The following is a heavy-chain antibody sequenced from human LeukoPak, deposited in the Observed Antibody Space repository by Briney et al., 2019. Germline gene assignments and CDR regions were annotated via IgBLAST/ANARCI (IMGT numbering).Heavy chain of an antibody. Sequence: EAGGSLRLSCAASGFTFSSYSMNWVRQAPGKGLEWVSSISSSSSYIYYADSVKGRFTISRDNAKNSLYLQMNSLRAEDTAVYYCATSADPDSSGWYKVIDYWGQGTLVTVSS. CDR3: ATSADPDSSGWYKVIDY. V-gene: IGHV3-21*01. CDR2: ISSSSSYI. J-gene: IGHJ4*02. D-gene: IGHD6-19*01. CDR1: GFTFSSYS.